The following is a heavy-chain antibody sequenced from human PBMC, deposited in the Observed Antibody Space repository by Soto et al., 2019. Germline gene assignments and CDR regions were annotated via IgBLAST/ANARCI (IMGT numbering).Heavy chain of an antibody. CDR2: IYYSGTT. CDR3: ARVFTRYSSSPGSLEY. V-gene: IGHV4-30-4*01. D-gene: IGHD6-6*01. CDR1: GDSISSGDYY. Sequence: QVQLQESGPGLVQPSQTLSLTCTVSGDSISSGDYYWSWVRQSPGKGLEWIGCIYYSGTTYYNPSLGPXXXMXXDPSTHHFSLRLSSVTAAATAMYFCARVFTRYSSSPGSLEYWGQGTLVTVSS. J-gene: IGHJ4*02.